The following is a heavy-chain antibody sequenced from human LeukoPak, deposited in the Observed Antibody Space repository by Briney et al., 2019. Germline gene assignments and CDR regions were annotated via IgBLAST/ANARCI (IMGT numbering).Heavy chain of an antibody. CDR2: VSGYNGNT. CDR3: ARDLTYYYDSSGSEQNY. Sequence: ASVKVSCKASEYTFINYGISWVRQAPGQGLEWMGWVSGYNGNTNYARKFQGRVTMTTDTSTSTAYMELRSLRSDDTAVYYCARDLTYYYDSSGSEQNYWGQGTLVTVSS. J-gene: IGHJ4*02. V-gene: IGHV1-18*01. CDR1: EYTFINYG. D-gene: IGHD3-22*01.